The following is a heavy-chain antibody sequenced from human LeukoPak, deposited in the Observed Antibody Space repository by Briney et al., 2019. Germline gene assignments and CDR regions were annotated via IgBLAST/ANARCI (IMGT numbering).Heavy chain of an antibody. CDR2: ISGSGGST. D-gene: IGHD2/OR15-2a*01. CDR3: ARGSRWGIYGSFDY. V-gene: IGHV3-23*01. J-gene: IGHJ4*02. Sequence: GGSLRLSCAASGFTFSSYAMSWVRQAPGKGLEWVSAISGSGGSTYYADSVKGRFTISRDNSKNTLYLQMNSLRAEDTAVYYCARGSRWGIYGSFDYWGQGTLVTVSS. CDR1: GFTFSSYA.